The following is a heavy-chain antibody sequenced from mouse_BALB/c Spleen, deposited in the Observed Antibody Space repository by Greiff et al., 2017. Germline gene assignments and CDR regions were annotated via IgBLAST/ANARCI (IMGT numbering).Heavy chain of an antibody. CDR2: ISSGGST. J-gene: IGHJ4*01. D-gene: IGHD1-2*01. V-gene: IGHV5-6-5*01. CDR3: ARFITTALYYAMDY. Sequence: EVKVVESGGGLVKPGGSLKLSCAASGFTFSSYAMSWVRQTPEKRLEWVASISSGGSTYYPDSVKGRFTISRDNARNILYLQMSSLRSEDTAMYYCARFITTALYYAMDYWGQGTSVTVSS. CDR1: GFTFSSYA.